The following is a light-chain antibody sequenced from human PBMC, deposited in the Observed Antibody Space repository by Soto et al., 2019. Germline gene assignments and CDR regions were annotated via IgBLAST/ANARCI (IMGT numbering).Light chain of an antibody. Sequence: QSALTQPPSASGSPGQSVTISCTGTSGDVGTYKYVSWYQQHPGQAPKFIIYEVSKRPSGVPDRFSGYKSGNTASVTVSGLQADDEADYYCTSYAGSNNGIFGGGTKLTVL. CDR3: TSYAGSNNGI. CDR2: EVS. V-gene: IGLV2-8*01. CDR1: SGDVGTYKY. J-gene: IGLJ2*01.